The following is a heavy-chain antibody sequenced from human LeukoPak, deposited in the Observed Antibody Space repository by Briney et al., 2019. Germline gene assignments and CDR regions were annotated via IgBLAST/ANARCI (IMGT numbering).Heavy chain of an antibody. V-gene: IGHV3-23*01. CDR3: AKQLGSTSEGY. J-gene: IGHJ4*02. CDR2: ISGSGGST. Sequence: AGSLRLSCTASGFTFSSYAISWVRQAPGQGLEWVSAISGSGGSTYYADSVKGRFTISRDNSKNTLYLQMNSLRAEDTAVYYCAKQLGSTSEGYWGQGTLVTVSS. D-gene: IGHD6-19*01. CDR1: GFTFSSYA.